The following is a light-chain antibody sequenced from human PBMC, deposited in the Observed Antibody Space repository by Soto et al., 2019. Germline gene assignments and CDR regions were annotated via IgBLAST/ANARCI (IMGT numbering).Light chain of an antibody. Sequence: DIQMTQTPSSLSASVGDRVTITCQASQNINNYLNWYQQKPGRAPKLLIYDASNLEAGVPSRFRGSGSGTDFTFTISRLQPDDFATYYCQQYNNYPRTFGQGTKVDIK. CDR2: DAS. CDR1: QNINNY. CDR3: QQYNNYPRT. J-gene: IGKJ1*01. V-gene: IGKV1-33*01.